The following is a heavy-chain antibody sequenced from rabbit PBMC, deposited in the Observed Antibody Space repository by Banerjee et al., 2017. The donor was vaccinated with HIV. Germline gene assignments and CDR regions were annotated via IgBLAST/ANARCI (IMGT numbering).Heavy chain of an antibody. CDR3: ARGYGSSSTYYYKL. Sequence: QSLEESGGDLVKPGGTLTLTCKASGIDFSSTYYMCWVRQAPGKGLEWIACIYTSGDNTWYASWAKGRFTISKTSSTTVTLQMTSLTAADTATYFCARGYGSSSTYYYKLWGPGTLVTVS. CDR2: IYTSGDNT. CDR1: GIDFSSTYY. D-gene: IGHD1-1*01. J-gene: IGHJ6*01. V-gene: IGHV1S40*01.